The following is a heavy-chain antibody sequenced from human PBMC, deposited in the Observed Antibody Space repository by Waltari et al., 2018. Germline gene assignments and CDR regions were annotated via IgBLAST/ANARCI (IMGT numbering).Heavy chain of an antibody. V-gene: IGHV4-30-2*01. CDR2: IYHGGNT. CDR3: ARFSRHYYYIDV. CDR1: GGSISSDSHS. Sequence: QLQLQESGSGLVKPSQTLSLTCAVSGGSISSDSHSWTWIRQPPGKGLEWIGYIYHGGNTYYNSSLKSRVTISVDRSKNQFSLGLSSVTAADTAVYYCARFSRHYYYIDVWGKGTTVSVSS. J-gene: IGHJ6*03.